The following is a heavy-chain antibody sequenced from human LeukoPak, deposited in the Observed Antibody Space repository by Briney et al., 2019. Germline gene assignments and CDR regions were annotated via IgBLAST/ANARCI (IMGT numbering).Heavy chain of an antibody. CDR2: MNPNSGNT. V-gene: IGHV1-8*02. Sequence: GASVKVSCKASGYTFTSYDINWVRQATGQGLEWMGWMNPNSGNTDYAQKLQGRVTMTTDTSTSTAYMELRSLRSDDTAVYYCARGLQENLAWLQAFSAFDIWGQGTMVTVSS. J-gene: IGHJ3*02. CDR1: GYTFTSYD. CDR3: ARGLQENLAWLQAFSAFDI. D-gene: IGHD6-19*01.